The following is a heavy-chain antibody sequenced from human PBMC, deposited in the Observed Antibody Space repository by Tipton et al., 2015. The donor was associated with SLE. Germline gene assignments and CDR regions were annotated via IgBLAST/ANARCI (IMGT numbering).Heavy chain of an antibody. CDR2: IYYSGST. Sequence: TLSLTCTVSGYSISSGYYWAWIRQSPGKGLEWIGYIYYSGSTNYNPSLKSRVTISVDTSKNQFSLKLSSVTAADTAVYYCVRGSGLEGAPDAFDIWGQGTMVAVSS. CDR3: VRGSGLEGAPDAFDI. CDR1: GYSISSGYY. J-gene: IGHJ3*02. V-gene: IGHV4-61*01. D-gene: IGHD1-26*01.